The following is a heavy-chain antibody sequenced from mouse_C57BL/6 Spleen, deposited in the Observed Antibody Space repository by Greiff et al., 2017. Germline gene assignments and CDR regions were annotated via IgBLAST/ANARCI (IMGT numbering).Heavy chain of an antibody. J-gene: IGHJ4*01. CDR2: IDPSDSYT. Sequence: QVQLQQPGAELVMPGASVKLSCKASGYTFTSYWMHWVKQRPGQGLEWIGEIDPSDSYTNYNQKFKGKSTLTVDKSSSTAYMQLSSLTSEGSAVYYCASSSYAMDYWGQGTSVTVSS. V-gene: IGHV1-69*01. CDR3: ASSSYAMDY. D-gene: IGHD6-1*01. CDR1: GYTFTSYW.